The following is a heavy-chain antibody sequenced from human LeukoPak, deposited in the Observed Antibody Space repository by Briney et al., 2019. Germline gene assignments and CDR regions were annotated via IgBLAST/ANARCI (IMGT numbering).Heavy chain of an antibody. Sequence: SETLSLTCAVYGGSFSGYYWSWIRQPPGKGLEWIGEINHSGGTNYNPSLKSRGTISVDTSKSQFSLKLSSVTAADTAVYYCARGTNKGAFDIWGQGTTVTVS. D-gene: IGHD1-14*01. J-gene: IGHJ3*02. CDR3: ARGTNKGAFDI. V-gene: IGHV4-34*01. CDR2: INHSGGT. CDR1: GGSFSGYY.